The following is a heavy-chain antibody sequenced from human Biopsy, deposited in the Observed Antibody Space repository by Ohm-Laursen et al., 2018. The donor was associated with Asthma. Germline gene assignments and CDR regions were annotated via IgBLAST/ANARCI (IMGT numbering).Heavy chain of an antibody. CDR2: IHHSGTS. V-gene: IGHV4-31*03. J-gene: IGHJ5*02. Sequence: SETLSLTCTVSGDSITSGGCCWNWIRQHPGKGLEWIGYIHHSGTSYFNPSLKSRVSFSRDTSKNQFSLKLSSVTAADTAVYYCARASVAASSNWVHPLGQGTLVTVSS. D-gene: IGHD6-19*01. CDR1: GDSITSGGCC. CDR3: ARASVAASSNWVHP.